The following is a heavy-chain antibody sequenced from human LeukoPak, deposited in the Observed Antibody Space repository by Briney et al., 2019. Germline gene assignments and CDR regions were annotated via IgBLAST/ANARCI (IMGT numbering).Heavy chain of an antibody. D-gene: IGHD6-13*01. CDR1: GFTFSSYG. J-gene: IGHJ4*02. Sequence: GGSLRLSCAASGFTFSSYGMHWVRQAPGKGLEWVAVIWYDGSNKYYADSVKGRFTISRDNSKNTLYLQMNSLRAEDTAVYYCAKDFAAAGFFDYWAREPWSPSPQ. CDR3: AKDFAAAGFFDY. V-gene: IGHV3-33*06. CDR2: IWYDGSNK.